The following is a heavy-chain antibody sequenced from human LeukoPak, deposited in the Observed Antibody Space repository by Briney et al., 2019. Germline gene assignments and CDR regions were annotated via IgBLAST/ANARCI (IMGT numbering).Heavy chain of an antibody. CDR2: ISATGSST. CDR3: AKGYYDSSGYPDF. D-gene: IGHD3-22*01. Sequence: GGSLTLSCAASPFSFAIFGMSWVRQPPGRGLEWVSHISATGSSTYYADSVRGRFTISRDNSTNTLYLQMNSLRVEDTDLYYCAKGYYDSSGYPDFWGQGTLVTVSS. CDR1: PFSFAIFG. J-gene: IGHJ4*02. V-gene: IGHV3-23*01.